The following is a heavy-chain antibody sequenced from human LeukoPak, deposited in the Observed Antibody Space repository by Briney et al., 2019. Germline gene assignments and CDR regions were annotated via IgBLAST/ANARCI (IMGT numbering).Heavy chain of an antibody. CDR1: GDSVSNNSAV. V-gene: IGHV6-1*01. CDR2: TYYRSKWYN. CDR3: ARSSSLHYFDY. Sequence: SQTLSLTCAISGDSVSNNSAVWIWIKQSPSRGLQWLGRTYYRSKWYNDYAVSVKSRITINVDTSKNQFSLQLNSVTLEDTAVYYCARSSSLHYFDYWGQGTQVTVSS. J-gene: IGHJ4*02.